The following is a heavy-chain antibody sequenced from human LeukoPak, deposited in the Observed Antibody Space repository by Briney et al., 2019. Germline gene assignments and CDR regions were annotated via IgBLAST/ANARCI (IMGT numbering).Heavy chain of an antibody. D-gene: IGHD6-6*01. J-gene: IGHJ4*02. CDR1: GDSISGSNYS. CDR2: IYFSGST. Sequence: SETLSLTCTVSGDSISGSNYSWGWIRQTPGRGLEWIGSIYFSGSTYYNPSLNSRVTISVDTSKNQFSLKLTSVTATDTAVYYCTRHLVSSPSRPFHHWGQGTLVTVSS. CDR3: TRHLVSSPSRPFHH. V-gene: IGHV4-39*01.